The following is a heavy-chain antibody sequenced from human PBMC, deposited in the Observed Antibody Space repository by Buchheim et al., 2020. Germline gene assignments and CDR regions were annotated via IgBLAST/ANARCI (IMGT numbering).Heavy chain of an antibody. V-gene: IGHV4-30-4*01. CDR1: GGSISSGDYY. CDR3: ASGWRCSGGSCYTYYGMDV. D-gene: IGHD2-15*01. J-gene: IGHJ6*02. CDR2: IYYSGST. Sequence: QVQLQESGPGLVKPSQTLSLTCTVSGGSISSGDYYWSWIRQPPGKGLEWIGYIYYSGSTYYNPSLKIRVTISVDTSKNQFSLKLSSVTAADTAVYYCASGWRCSGGSCYTYYGMDVWGQGTT.